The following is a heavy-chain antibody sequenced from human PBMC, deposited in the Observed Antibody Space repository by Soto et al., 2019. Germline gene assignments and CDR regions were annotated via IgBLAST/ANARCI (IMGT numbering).Heavy chain of an antibody. CDR3: ARDATYCLDC. D-gene: IGHD2-15*01. CDR1: GFTFSGYW. J-gene: IGHJ4*02. Sequence: EVQLVESGGGLVQPGGSLRLSSAAYGFTFSGYWMAWIRQAPGKGLEWVANINQGGGEKYHVDSVKGRFTISRDNAENSLYLQMNSLRAEDTAVYYCARDATYCLDCWGRGTLVTVSS. V-gene: IGHV3-7*03. CDR2: INQGGGEK.